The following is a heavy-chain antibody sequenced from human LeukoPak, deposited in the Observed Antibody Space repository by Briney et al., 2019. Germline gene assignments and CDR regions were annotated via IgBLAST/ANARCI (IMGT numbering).Heavy chain of an antibody. CDR1: GYTFTGYY. J-gene: IGHJ4*02. CDR2: INPNSGGT. CDR3: GRDFMTAVNTGNY. D-gene: IGHD4-17*01. V-gene: IGHV1-2*02. Sequence: GASVKVSCKASGYTFTGYYMHWVRQAPGQGLEWMGWINPNSGGTNYAQKFQGRVTMTKDTSLSTPYMELSGLRSDDTAVYYCGRDFMTAVNTGNYWGQGTLVTVSS.